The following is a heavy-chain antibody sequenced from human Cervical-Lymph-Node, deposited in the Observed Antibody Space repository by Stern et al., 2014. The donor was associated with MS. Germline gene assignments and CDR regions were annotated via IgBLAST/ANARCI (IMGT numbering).Heavy chain of an antibody. CDR3: ARLAAAGPLDY. J-gene: IGHJ4*02. V-gene: IGHV4-59*08. CDR1: GGSIFTSY. Sequence: QLQLQESGPGLAKPSETLSLTCSVSGGSIFTSYWTWIRKSPGKGLEWIGYIYYGGSTHYNPSLKSRVTISLDTSKEQFSLKLSSVTAADTAVYYCARLAAAGPLDYWGQGTRVIVSS. D-gene: IGHD6-13*01. CDR2: IYYGGST.